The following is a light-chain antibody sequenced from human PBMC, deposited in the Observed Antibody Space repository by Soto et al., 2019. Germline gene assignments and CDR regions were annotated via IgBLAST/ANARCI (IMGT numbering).Light chain of an antibody. CDR3: AAWDDSLNAVV. J-gene: IGLJ2*01. CDR2: SNN. Sequence: QSVLTQPPSASGTPGQRVTISCSGSSSNIGGNTVNGYQQLPGTAPRVLIYSNNQRPSGVPDRFSGSKSGTSASLAISGLQSVDEADYYCAAWDDSLNAVVFGGGTKVTVL. CDR1: SSNIGGNT. V-gene: IGLV1-44*01.